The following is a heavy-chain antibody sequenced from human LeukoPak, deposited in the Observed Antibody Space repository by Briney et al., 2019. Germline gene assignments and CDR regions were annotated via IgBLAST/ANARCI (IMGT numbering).Heavy chain of an antibody. CDR2: INSDGSST. Sequence: GGSLRLSCAAAGFTFSSYWMRWVRQAAGKGLVWVSRINSDGSSTSYADSVKGRFTISRDNAKNTLYLQMNSLSAEDTAVYYCARDLPPYYYDSSGDAFDIWGQGTMATVSS. V-gene: IGHV3-74*01. CDR1: GFTFSSYW. CDR3: ARDLPPYYYDSSGDAFDI. J-gene: IGHJ3*02. D-gene: IGHD3-22*01.